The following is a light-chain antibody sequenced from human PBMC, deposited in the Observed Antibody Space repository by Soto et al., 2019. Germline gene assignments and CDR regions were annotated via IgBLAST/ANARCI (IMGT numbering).Light chain of an antibody. V-gene: IGKV3-11*01. CDR1: QSVRSS. CDR3: QQRSNWPLT. CDR2: DAS. J-gene: IGKJ4*01. Sequence: ESVLAQSPGTLSLSPGDRATISCRASQSVRSSLAWYQHKPGQAPRLLIYDASNRATGIPARFSGSGSGTDFTLTISSLEPEDFAVYYCQQRSNWPLTFGGGTKVDIK.